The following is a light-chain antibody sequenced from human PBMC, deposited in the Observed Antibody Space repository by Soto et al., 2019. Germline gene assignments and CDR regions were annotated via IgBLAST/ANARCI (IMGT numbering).Light chain of an antibody. J-gene: IGLJ3*02. V-gene: IGLV2-14*03. CDR2: DVS. CDR3: SSYTSTSTLWV. Sequence: QSALTQPASVSASPGQSITISCTGTSSDVGGYNYVSWYQQHPGKAPKLMIYDVSSRPSGVSNRFSGSKSGNTASLTISGLQVADEADYYCSSYTSTSTLWVFGGGTQLTVL. CDR1: SSDVGGYNY.